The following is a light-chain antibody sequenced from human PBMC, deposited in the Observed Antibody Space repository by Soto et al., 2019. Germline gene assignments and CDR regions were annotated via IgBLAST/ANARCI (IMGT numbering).Light chain of an antibody. J-gene: IGKJ4*01. CDR3: QQYNTWPLT. CDR2: GAS. CDR1: QTVNSN. V-gene: IGKV3-15*01. Sequence: EIVMTQSPATLSVSPGERATLSCRASQTVNSNLAWYQQRPGQAPRLLIYGASTRATGIPARFSGSGSGTEFTVTISSLQSEDLAVYYCQQYNTWPLTFGGGTKVEI.